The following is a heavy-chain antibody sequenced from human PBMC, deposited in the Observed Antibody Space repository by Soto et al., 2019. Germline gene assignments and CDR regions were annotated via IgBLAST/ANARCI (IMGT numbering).Heavy chain of an antibody. CDR2: MNPNSGNT. J-gene: IGHJ6*02. Sequence: ASVKVSCKASGYTFTSYDINWVRQATGQGPEWMGWMNPNSGNTGYAQKFQGRVTMTRNTSISTAYMELSSLRSEDTAVYYCASVTYYHFWSGYYTGGMDVWGQGTTVTVYS. CDR1: GYTFTSYD. V-gene: IGHV1-8*01. D-gene: IGHD3-3*01. CDR3: ASVTYYHFWSGYYTGGMDV.